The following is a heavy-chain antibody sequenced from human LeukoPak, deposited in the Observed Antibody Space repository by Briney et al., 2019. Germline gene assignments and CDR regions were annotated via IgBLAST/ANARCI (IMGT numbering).Heavy chain of an antibody. CDR1: GFTFSSYD. V-gene: IGHV3-13*01. D-gene: IGHD4/OR15-4a*01. CDR2: IGTAGDT. Sequence: GGSLRLSCAASGFTFSSYDMHWVRQATGKGLEWVSAIGTAGDTYYPGSVKGRFTISRENAKNSLYFQMNSLRAGDTAVYYCARARARGYYFDYWGQGTLVTVSS. CDR3: ARARARGYYFDY. J-gene: IGHJ4*02.